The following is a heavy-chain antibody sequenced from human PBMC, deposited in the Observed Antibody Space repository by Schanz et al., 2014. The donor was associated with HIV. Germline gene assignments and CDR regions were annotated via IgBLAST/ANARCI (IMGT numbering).Heavy chain of an antibody. J-gene: IGHJ4*02. D-gene: IGHD3-10*01. CDR3: VRGLLFQGCFDS. CDR2: LSGSGSNI. V-gene: IGHV3-11*04. Sequence: VQLVESGGGLVKPGRSLRLSCTASGFTFGDHPMSWFRQAPGKGLEWVSSLSGSGSNIYYADSVKGRFTISRDNGKNSLFLQMNSLRAEDTAVHYCVRGLLFQGCFDSWGQGALVTVSS. CDR1: GFTFGDHP.